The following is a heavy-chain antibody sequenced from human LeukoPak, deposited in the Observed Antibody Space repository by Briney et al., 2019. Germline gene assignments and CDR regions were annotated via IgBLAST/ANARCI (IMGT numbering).Heavy chain of an antibody. J-gene: IGHJ4*02. CDR2: IIPIFGTA. V-gene: IGHV1-69*05. D-gene: IGHD4-23*01. CDR1: GGTFSSYA. Sequence: ASVKVSCKASGGTFSSYAISWVRQAPGQGLEWMGGIIPIFGTANYAQKFQGRVTITTDESTSTAYMELSSLRSEDTAVYYCASPNDYGGKLSSLFDYWGQGTLVTVSS. CDR3: ASPNDYGGKLSSLFDY.